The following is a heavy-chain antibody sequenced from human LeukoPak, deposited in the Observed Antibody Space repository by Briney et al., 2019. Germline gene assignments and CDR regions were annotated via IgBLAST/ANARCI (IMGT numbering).Heavy chain of an antibody. V-gene: IGHV1-24*01. Sequence: ASVKVSCKVSGYTLTELSMHWVRQAPGKGLEWTGGFDPEDGETIYAQKFQGRVTMTEDTSTDTAYMELSSLRSEDTAVYYCATSPYGYYDSSGYSHWGQGTLVTVSS. CDR1: GYTLTELS. CDR2: FDPEDGET. J-gene: IGHJ4*02. D-gene: IGHD3-22*01. CDR3: ATSPYGYYDSSGYSH.